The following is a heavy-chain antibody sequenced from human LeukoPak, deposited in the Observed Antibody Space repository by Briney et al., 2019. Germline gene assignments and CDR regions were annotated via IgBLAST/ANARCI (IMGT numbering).Heavy chain of an antibody. D-gene: IGHD5-18*01. CDR2: ISSSSSYI. V-gene: IGHV3-21*01. CDR1: GFTFSSYS. J-gene: IGHJ4*02. Sequence: GGSLRLSCAASGFTFSSYSMNWVRQAPGKGLEWVSSISSSSSYIYYADSVKGRFTISRDNAKNSLYLQMNSLRAEDTAVYYCARGAPMYSYGYSPPPEGDYWGQGTLVTVSS. CDR3: ARGAPMYSYGYSPPPEGDY.